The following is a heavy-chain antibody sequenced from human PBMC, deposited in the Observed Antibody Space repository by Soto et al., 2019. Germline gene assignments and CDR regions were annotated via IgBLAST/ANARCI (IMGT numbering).Heavy chain of an antibody. CDR3: ARDPYNGMDV. Sequence: QVQLQESGPGLVKPLETLSLTCTVSGGSISSGGYYWTWIRQLPGKGLEWIGYIHNSGFTYYNPSLKSRVTISVGTSKTHFSLKLSSVTAADTAVYYCARDPYNGMDVWGQGTTVTVSS. V-gene: IGHV4-31*03. D-gene: IGHD1-20*01. J-gene: IGHJ6*02. CDR2: IHNSGFT. CDR1: GGSISSGGYY.